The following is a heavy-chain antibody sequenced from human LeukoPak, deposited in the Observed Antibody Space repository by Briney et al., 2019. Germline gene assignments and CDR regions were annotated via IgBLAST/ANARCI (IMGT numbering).Heavy chain of an antibody. V-gene: IGHV3-23*01. Sequence: PGGSLRLSCAASGFTFSSYAMNWVRQAPGKGLEWVSTISNSGDRTYYADSVKGRFTISRDNSKNTLYLQMNSLRTEDTAVYYCAKDFVPRGGSYFPDFDYWGQGTLVIVSS. D-gene: IGHD1-26*01. CDR3: AKDFVPRGGSYFPDFDY. CDR1: GFTFSSYA. CDR2: ISNSGDRT. J-gene: IGHJ4*02.